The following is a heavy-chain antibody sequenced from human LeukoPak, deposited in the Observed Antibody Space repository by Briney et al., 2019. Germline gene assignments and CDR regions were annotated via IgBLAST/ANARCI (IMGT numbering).Heavy chain of an antibody. CDR3: ARLVGYSSGWWVDY. CDR2: MNPNSGNT. V-gene: IGHV1-8*01. J-gene: IGHJ4*02. CDR1: GYTFTSYD. D-gene: IGHD6-19*01. Sequence: GASVKVSCKASGYTFTSYDINWVRQATGQGLEWMGWMNPNSGNTGYAQKFQGRVTMTRNTSISTAYMELSSLRSEDTAVYYCARLVGYSSGWWVDYWGQGTLVTVSS.